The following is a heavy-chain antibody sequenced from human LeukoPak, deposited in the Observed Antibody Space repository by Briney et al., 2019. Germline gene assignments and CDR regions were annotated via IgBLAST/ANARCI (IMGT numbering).Heavy chain of an antibody. CDR2: ISSSGSSI. D-gene: IGHD2-2*01. Sequence: GGSLSLSCAASGFTFSSYEMNWVRQAPGKGREWVSYISSSGSSIYYGDSVRGRFTISRDNAKNSLYLKMNSLRAEDTAVYYCARKYCSSASCLFDCWGQGTLVTVSS. CDR3: ARKYCSSASCLFDC. V-gene: IGHV3-48*03. CDR1: GFTFSSYE. J-gene: IGHJ4*02.